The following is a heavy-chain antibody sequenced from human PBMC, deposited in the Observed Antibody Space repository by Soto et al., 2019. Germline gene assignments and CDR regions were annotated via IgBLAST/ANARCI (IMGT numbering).Heavy chain of an antibody. J-gene: IGHJ6*02. Sequence: ASVKVSCKASGYTFTGYYMHCVRQAPGQVLEWMGWINPNSGDTNHAQKFQGRVTMTRDTSISTAYMEMSRLRSDDTAVYYCARDRGGGYYGMDVWGQGTTVTVSS. CDR3: ARDRGGGYYGMDV. CDR1: GYTFTGYY. V-gene: IGHV1-2*02. D-gene: IGHD3-16*01. CDR2: INPNSGDT.